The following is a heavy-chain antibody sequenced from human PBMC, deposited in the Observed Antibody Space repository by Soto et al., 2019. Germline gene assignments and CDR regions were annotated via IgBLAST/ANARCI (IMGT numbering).Heavy chain of an antibody. V-gene: IGHV3-23*01. J-gene: IGHJ4*02. Sequence: EVQVLQSGGGLVPPGGSLRLSCAGSGFTFIKTGMSWVRQAPGQGLEWVSAITGNGDTTYYADSVKGRFTISRDNSKSTLYLQMNSLRAEDKAVYYCAKIDGYFDYWGQGTLVTVSS. CDR1: GFTFIKTG. CDR3: AKIDGYFDY. D-gene: IGHD3-22*01. CDR2: ITGNGDTT.